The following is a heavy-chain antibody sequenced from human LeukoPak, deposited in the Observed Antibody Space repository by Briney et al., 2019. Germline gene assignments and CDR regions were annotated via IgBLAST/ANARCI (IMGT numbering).Heavy chain of an antibody. D-gene: IGHD2-2*01. V-gene: IGHV4-39*01. CDR2: INYSGTT. J-gene: IGHJ4*02. CDR3: ARVDIVVLPASSFDF. Sequence: PSETLSLTCTVSGVSISSSRYYWGWIRQPPGKRLEWIGSINYSGTTYYSPSLESRVTVSVDTSENQFSLRLSSVTAADTAVYYCARVDIVVLPASSFDFWGQGTLVTVSS. CDR1: GVSISSSRYY.